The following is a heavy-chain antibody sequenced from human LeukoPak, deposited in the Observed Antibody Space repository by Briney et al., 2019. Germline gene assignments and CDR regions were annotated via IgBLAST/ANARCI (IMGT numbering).Heavy chain of an antibody. V-gene: IGHV3-23*01. CDR1: GFTSSNYA. CDR3: ARAGLYCSGTSCDSYYYYYMDV. D-gene: IGHD2-2*01. Sequence: PGGSLRLSCAASGFTSSNYAMSWVRQAPGKGLEWVSVISGSGGNIYYADSVKGRFIISRDNSKNTLSLQMNSLRAEDTAIYYCARAGLYCSGTSCDSYYYYYMDVWGKGTTVTVSS. CDR2: ISGSGGNI. J-gene: IGHJ6*03.